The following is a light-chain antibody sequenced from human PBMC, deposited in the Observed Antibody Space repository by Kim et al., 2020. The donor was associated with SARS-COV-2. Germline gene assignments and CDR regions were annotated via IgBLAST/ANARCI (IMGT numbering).Light chain of an antibody. CDR3: QQSYIIPLT. V-gene: IGKV1-39*01. CDR2: AAS. CDR1: QSISTY. Sequence: DIQMTQSPSSLSASVGDRVTITCRASQSISTYLNWYQQKVGKAPKVLIYAASSLQSGVSSRFSGGGSGTDFTLTISSLQPEDFATYYCQQSYIIPLTFGGGTKVDIK. J-gene: IGKJ4*01.